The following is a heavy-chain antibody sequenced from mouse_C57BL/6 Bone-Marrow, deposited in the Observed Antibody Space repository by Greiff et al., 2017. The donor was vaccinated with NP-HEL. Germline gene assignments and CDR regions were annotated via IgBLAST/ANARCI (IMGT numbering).Heavy chain of an antibody. J-gene: IGHJ3*01. CDR1: GFTFSDAW. Sequence: EVQLVESGGGLVQPGGSMKLSCAASGFTFSDAWMDWVRQSPEKGLEWVAEIRNKANNHATYYAESVKGRFTISRDDSKSSVYLQMNSLRAEDTGIYYCFYDGYYESYWGQGTLVTVSA. V-gene: IGHV6-6*01. CDR2: IRNKANNHAT. CDR3: FYDGYYESY. D-gene: IGHD2-3*01.